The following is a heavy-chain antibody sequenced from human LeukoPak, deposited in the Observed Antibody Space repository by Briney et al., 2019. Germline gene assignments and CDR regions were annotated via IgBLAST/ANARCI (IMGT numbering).Heavy chain of an antibody. CDR1: GYTFTSYG. V-gene: IGHV1-18*01. J-gene: IGHJ4*02. D-gene: IGHD2-15*01. Sequence: ASVKVSCKASGYTFTSYGISWVRQAPGQGLEWMGWISAYNGNTNYAQKLQGRVTMTTDTSTSTAYMELRSLRSDDTAVYYCARAAPIGVVVAAGSQTYFDYWGQGTLVTVSS. CDR2: ISAYNGNT. CDR3: ARAAPIGVVVAAGSQTYFDY.